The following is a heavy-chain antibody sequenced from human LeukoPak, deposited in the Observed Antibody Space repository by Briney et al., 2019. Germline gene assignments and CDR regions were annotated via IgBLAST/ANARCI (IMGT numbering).Heavy chain of an antibody. D-gene: IGHD3-10*01. CDR3: ARGKTGSYYSRSYYMDV. V-gene: IGHV3-48*03. J-gene: IGHJ6*03. CDR2: ISSSGITI. Sequence: PGGSLRLSCAASGFTFSNYGMHWVRQAPGKGLEWVSYISSSGITIYYADSVKGRFTISRDNAKNSLYLQMNSLRAEDTAVYYCARGKTGSYYSRSYYMDVWGKGTTVTISS. CDR1: GFTFSNYG.